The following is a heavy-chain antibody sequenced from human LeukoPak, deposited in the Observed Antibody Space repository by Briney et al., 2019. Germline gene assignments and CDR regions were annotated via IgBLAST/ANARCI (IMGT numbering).Heavy chain of an antibody. V-gene: IGHV7-4-1*02. CDR2: INTNTGSP. Sequence: ASVKFSCKASGYTFTTYAMNWVRQAPGQGLEWMGWINTNTGSPMYAQGFTGRFVFSLDTSVSTAYLQISSLKAEDTAVYYCARVRSRITMTRGVFPDYWGQGTLVTVSS. CDR3: ARVRSRITMTRGVFPDY. CDR1: GYTFTTYA. J-gene: IGHJ4*02. D-gene: IGHD3-10*01.